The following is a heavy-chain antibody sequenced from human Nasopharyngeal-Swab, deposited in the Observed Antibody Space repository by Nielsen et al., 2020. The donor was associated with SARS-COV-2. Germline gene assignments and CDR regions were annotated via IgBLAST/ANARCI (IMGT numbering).Heavy chain of an antibody. V-gene: IGHV3-23*01. CDR3: AKDRRIKYDFWSGSRSDSFDI. Sequence: GESLKISCAASGFTFSSYAMSWVRQAPGRGLGWVSAISGSGGSTYYADSVKGRFTISRDNSKNTLYLQMNSLRAEDTAVYYCAKDRRIKYDFWSGSRSDSFDIWGQGTMGTVSS. D-gene: IGHD3-3*01. CDR2: ISGSGGST. CDR1: GFTFSSYA. J-gene: IGHJ3*02.